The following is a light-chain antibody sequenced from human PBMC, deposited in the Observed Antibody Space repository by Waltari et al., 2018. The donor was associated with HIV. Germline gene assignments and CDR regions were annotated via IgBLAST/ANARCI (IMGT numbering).Light chain of an antibody. CDR3: CSYTGSSTRRPYV. CDR2: EGS. Sequence: QSALTQPASVSGSPGQSITISCTGTSSDVGSYNLVSWYQQHPGKAPKVMIYEGSKRPSGVSNRFSGSKSGNTAPLTISGLQAEDEADYYCCSYTGSSTRRPYVFGTGTKVTVL. CDR1: SSDVGSYNL. J-gene: IGLJ1*01. V-gene: IGLV2-23*01.